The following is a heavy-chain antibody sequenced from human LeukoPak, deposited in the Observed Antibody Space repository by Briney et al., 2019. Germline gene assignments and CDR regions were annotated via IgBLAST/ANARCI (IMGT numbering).Heavy chain of an antibody. Sequence: GGSLRLSCAASGVTFSSYWMHWVRQAPGEGLVWVSRINSDGSSRNYADSVKGRFTISRDNAKNTAYLQMNSLRADDTAVYYCASASSHRIAAGGDFWGQGTLVTVSS. CDR3: ASASSHRIAAGGDF. D-gene: IGHD6-13*01. CDR2: INSDGSSR. CDR1: GVTFSSYW. V-gene: IGHV3-74*01. J-gene: IGHJ4*02.